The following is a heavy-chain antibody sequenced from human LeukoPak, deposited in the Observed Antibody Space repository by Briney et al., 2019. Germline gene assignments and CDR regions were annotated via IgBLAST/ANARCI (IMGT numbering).Heavy chain of an antibody. Sequence: GGSLRLSCAASGFTFSSYAMHWVRQAPGKGLEWVAVFTYDGSDKYYADSVKGRFTISRDNAENSLFLQMNSLRVEDTAVYYCAREWQGGIAAAGTRIEGDYWGQGTLVAVSS. CDR1: GFTFSSYA. D-gene: IGHD6-13*01. CDR3: AREWQGGIAAAGTRIEGDY. V-gene: IGHV3-30*07. CDR2: FTYDGSDK. J-gene: IGHJ4*02.